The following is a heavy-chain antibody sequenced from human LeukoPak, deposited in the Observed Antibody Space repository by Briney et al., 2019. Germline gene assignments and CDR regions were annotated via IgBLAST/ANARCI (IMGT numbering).Heavy chain of an antibody. V-gene: IGHV3-30*18. CDR3: AKDRAQNYDILTGYYNNYYYYGMDV. CDR1: GFTFSSYG. CDR2: ISYDGSNK. Sequence: PGRSPRLSCAASGFTFSSYGMHWVRQAPGKGLEWVAVISYDGSNKYYADSVKGRFTISRDNSKNTLYLQMNSLRAEDTAVYYCAKDRAQNYDILTGYYNNYYYYGMDVWGKGTTVTVSS. D-gene: IGHD3-9*01. J-gene: IGHJ6*04.